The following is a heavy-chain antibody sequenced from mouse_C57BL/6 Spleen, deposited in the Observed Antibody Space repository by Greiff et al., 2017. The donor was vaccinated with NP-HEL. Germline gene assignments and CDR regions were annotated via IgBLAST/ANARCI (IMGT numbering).Heavy chain of an antibody. CDR2: IYPGDGDT. CDR1: GYAFSSYW. Sequence: LMESGASVKISCKASGYAFSSYWMNWVKQRPGKGLEWIGQIYPGDGDTNYNGKFKGKATLTADKSSSTAYMQLSSLTSEDSAVYFCAREGMDYWGQGTTLTVSS. V-gene: IGHV1-80*01. CDR3: AREGMDY. J-gene: IGHJ2*01.